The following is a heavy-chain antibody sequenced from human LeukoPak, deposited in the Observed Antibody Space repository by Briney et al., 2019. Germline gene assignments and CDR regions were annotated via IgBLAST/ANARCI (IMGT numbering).Heavy chain of an antibody. CDR1: GLNFNIYS. CDR3: ARMDRVVTAIPDFHY. CDR2: ITGSSAPI. Sequence: GGSLRLSCEASGLNFNIYSMNWVRQAPGKGLEWVSYITGSSAPIYYGDSVKGRFTISRDNAKNSLFLQMNSLRADDTAVYYCARMDRVVTAIPDFHYWGQGTLVTVSS. J-gene: IGHJ4*02. V-gene: IGHV3-48*01. D-gene: IGHD2-21*02.